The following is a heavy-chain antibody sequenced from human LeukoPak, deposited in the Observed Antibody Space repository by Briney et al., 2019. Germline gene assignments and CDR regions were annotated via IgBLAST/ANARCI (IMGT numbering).Heavy chain of an antibody. CDR2: ISAYNGNT. J-gene: IGHJ4*02. V-gene: IGHV1-18*01. CDR3: ATTAAGYSSGWYYFDY. Sequence: GASVKVSCKASGYTFTSYGISWVRQAPGQGLEWMGWISAYNGNTNYAQKLQGRVIMTTDTSTSTAYMELRSLRSDDTAVYYCATTAAGYSSGWYYFDYWGQGTLVTVSS. CDR1: GYTFTSYG. D-gene: IGHD6-19*01.